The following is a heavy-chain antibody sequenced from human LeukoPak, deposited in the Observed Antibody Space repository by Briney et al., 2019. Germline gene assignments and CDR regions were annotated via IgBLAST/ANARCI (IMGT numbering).Heavy chain of an antibody. V-gene: IGHV1-69*01. CDR1: GGTFSSYA. CDR3: ARAGHSSGWYEGVDY. CDR2: IIPIFGTA. J-gene: IGHJ4*02. Sequence: PVKVSCKASGGTFSSYAISWVRQAPGQGLEWMGGIIPIFGTANYAQKFQGRVTITADESTSTAYMELSSLRSEDTAVYYCARAGHSSGWYEGVDYWGQGTLVTVSS. D-gene: IGHD6-19*01.